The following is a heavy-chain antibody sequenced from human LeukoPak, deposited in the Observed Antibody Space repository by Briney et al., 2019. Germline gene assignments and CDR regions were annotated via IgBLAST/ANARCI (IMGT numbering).Heavy chain of an antibody. V-gene: IGHV3-30*18. J-gene: IGHJ3*02. CDR1: GFTFNSHG. Sequence: GGSLRLSCAASGFTFNSHGMHWVRQAPGKGLDWVAIISSDGSNKVYADSVKGRFTISRDNSKNTLYLQMNTLRAEDTAVYYCAKPTRYCGSTSCPLGAFDIWGQGTMVTVSS. CDR3: AKPTRYCGSTSCPLGAFDI. D-gene: IGHD2-2*01. CDR2: ISSDGSNK.